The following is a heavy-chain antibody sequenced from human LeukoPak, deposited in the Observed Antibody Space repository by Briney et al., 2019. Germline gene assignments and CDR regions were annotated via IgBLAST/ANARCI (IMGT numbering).Heavy chain of an antibody. V-gene: IGHV3-21*01. CDR1: GFTFSSYS. J-gene: IGHJ4*02. CDR2: ISSSSSYI. D-gene: IGHD3-10*01. Sequence: GGSLRLSCAASGFTFSSYSMNWVRQAPGKGLEWVSSISSSSSYIYYADSVKGRLTISRDNAKNSLYLQMNSLRAEDTAVYYCARRMGPGEGDYWGQGTLVTVSS. CDR3: ARRMGPGEGDY.